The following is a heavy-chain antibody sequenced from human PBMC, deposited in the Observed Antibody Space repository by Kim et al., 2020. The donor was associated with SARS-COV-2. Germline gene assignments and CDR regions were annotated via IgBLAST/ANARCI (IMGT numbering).Heavy chain of an antibody. Sequence: SVKVSCKASGGTFSSYAISWVRQAPGQGLEWMGGIIPIFGTANYAQKFQGRVTITADESTSTAYMELSSLRSEDTAVYYCARDIKDVTMVRGVIQHAYHPAYYYYGMDVWGQGTTVTVSS. V-gene: IGHV1-69*13. J-gene: IGHJ6*02. CDR2: IIPIFGTA. D-gene: IGHD3-10*01. CDR1: GGTFSSYA. CDR3: ARDIKDVTMVRGVIQHAYHPAYYYYGMDV.